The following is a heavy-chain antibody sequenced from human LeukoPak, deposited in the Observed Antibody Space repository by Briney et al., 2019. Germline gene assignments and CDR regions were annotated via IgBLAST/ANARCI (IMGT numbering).Heavy chain of an antibody. V-gene: IGHV3-30*18. CDR1: GFTFSSYG. Sequence: PGGSLRLSCAASGFTFSSYGMHWVRQAPGKGLEWVAVISYDGSNKYYADSVKGRFTISRDNSKNTLYLQMNSLRAEDTAVYYCAKAFRKGGYSYGIFDYWGQGTLVTVSS. CDR2: ISYDGSNK. J-gene: IGHJ4*02. D-gene: IGHD5-18*01. CDR3: AKAFRKGGYSYGIFDY.